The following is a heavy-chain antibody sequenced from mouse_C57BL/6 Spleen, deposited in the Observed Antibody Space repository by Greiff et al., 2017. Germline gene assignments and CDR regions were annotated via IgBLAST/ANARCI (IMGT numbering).Heavy chain of an antibody. Sequence: EVKVEESGGGLVKPGGSLKLSCAASGFTFSSYTMSWVRQTPEKRLEWVAPISGGGGNTYYPDSVKGRFTISRDNAKNTLYLQMSSLRSEDTALYYCARQFYDYGSSYGYFDYWGQGTTLTVSS. V-gene: IGHV5-9*01. CDR3: ARQFYDYGSSYGYFDY. CDR1: GFTFSSYT. J-gene: IGHJ2*01. D-gene: IGHD1-1*01. CDR2: ISGGGGNT.